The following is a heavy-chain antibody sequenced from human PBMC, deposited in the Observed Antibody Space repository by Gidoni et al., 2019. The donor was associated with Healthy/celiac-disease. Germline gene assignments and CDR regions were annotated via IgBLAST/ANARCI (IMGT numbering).Heavy chain of an antibody. CDR2: IYYSGST. V-gene: IGHV4-39*07. CDR3: AREIQDYYDSSGYSDY. CDR1: GGSISSRSYY. D-gene: IGHD3-22*01. Sequence: QLQLQESGPGLVKPSETLSLTCTVSGGSISSRSYYWGWIRQPPGKGLEWIGSIYYSGSTYYNPSLKSRVTISVDTSKNQFSLKLSSVTAADTAVYYCAREIQDYYDSSGYSDYWGQGTLVTVSS. J-gene: IGHJ4*02.